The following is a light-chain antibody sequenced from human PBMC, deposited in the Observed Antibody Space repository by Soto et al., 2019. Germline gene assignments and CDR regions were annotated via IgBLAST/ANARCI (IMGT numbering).Light chain of an antibody. CDR2: SNN. CDR1: YSNIGSNT. Sequence: QSVLTQPPSASGTPGQRVTISCSGSYSNIGSNTVNWYQQLPGTAPKLLIYSNNQRPSGVPDRFSGSKSGTSASLAISGLQSEDEADYYCATWDDSLNGRWVFGGGTQLTVL. CDR3: ATWDDSLNGRWV. J-gene: IGLJ3*02. V-gene: IGLV1-44*01.